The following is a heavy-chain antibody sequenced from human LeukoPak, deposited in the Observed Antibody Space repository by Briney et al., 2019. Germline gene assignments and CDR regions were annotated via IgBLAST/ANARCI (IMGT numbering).Heavy chain of an antibody. CDR2: IKPGGIT. J-gene: IGHJ4*02. D-gene: IGHD2/OR15-2a*01. CDR3: VRGFPGVVGDY. CDR1: GGSLSNYY. Sequence: SETLSLTCTVYGGSLSNYYWSWIRQPPGKGLEWIGEIKPGGITNYNPSLKSRVTISLDTSKNQLSLKLISATAADTAVYYCVRGFPGVVGDYWGQGTLVTVSS. V-gene: IGHV4-34*01.